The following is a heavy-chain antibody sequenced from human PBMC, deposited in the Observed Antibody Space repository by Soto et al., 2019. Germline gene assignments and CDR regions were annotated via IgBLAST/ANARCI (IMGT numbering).Heavy chain of an antibody. CDR1: GGSITSDSR. Sequence: SEPLSLTCTITGGSITSDSRWTWARQTPGKGLEWIGEIYQSGSTNYSPSLKSRVTISVDKSKNQFSLNLSSMTAADTAVYYCARDTNRSLRLGQLLSTHWFALWGQGTLVTVS. D-gene: IGHD3-10*01. V-gene: IGHV4-4*02. J-gene: IGHJ5*02. CDR3: ARDTNRSLRLGQLLSTHWFAL. CDR2: IYQSGST.